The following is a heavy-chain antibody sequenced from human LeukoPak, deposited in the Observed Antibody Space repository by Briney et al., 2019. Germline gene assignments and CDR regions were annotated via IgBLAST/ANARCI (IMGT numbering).Heavy chain of an antibody. CDR2: IYYSGST. CDR1: GGSISSSSYY. V-gene: IGHV4-39*07. D-gene: IGHD5-18*01. CDR3: ARGVWDTAMAGYNY. J-gene: IGHJ4*02. Sequence: SETLSLTCTVSGGSISSSSYYWGWIRQPPGKGLEWIGSIYYSGSTYYNPSLKSRVTISVDTSKNQFSLKLSSVTAADTAVYYCARGVWDTAMAGYNYWGQGTLVTVSS.